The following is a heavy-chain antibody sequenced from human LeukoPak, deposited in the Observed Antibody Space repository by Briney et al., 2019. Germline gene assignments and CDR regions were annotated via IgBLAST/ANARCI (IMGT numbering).Heavy chain of an antibody. D-gene: IGHD6-13*01. CDR3: AKKAAAGTPPHDYYYYMDV. CDR2: ISYDGSNK. CDR1: GFTFSSYG. J-gene: IGHJ6*03. V-gene: IGHV3-30*18. Sequence: GGSLRLSCAASGFTFSSYGMHWVRQAPGKGLEWVAVISYDGSNKYYADSVRGRFTISRDNSKNTLYLQMNSLRAEDTAVYYCAKKAAAGTPPHDYYYYMDVWGKGTTVTVSS.